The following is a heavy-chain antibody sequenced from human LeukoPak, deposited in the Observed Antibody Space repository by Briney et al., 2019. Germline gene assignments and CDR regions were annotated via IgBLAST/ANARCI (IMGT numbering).Heavy chain of an antibody. J-gene: IGHJ4*02. D-gene: IGHD6-25*01. CDR1: GGSFSGYY. CDR2: IHHSGST. Sequence: SETLSLTCAVYGGSFSGYYWTWIRQPPGKGLEWIGEIHHSGSTNYNPSLKSRVTISVDTSKNQFSLKLSSVTAADTAVYYCARGGPHYLARLDPFDFWGQGTLVTVSS. V-gene: IGHV4-34*01. CDR3: ARGGPHYLARLDPFDF.